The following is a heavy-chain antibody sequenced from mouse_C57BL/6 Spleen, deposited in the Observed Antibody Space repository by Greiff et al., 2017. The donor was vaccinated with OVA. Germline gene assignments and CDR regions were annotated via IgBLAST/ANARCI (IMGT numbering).Heavy chain of an antibody. CDR3: ARRYYGSSPYYAMDY. V-gene: IGHV1-61*01. CDR2: IYPSDSET. CDR1: GYTFTSYW. Sequence: VQLQQPGAELVRPGSSVKLSCKASGYTFTSYWMDWVKQRPGQGLEWIGNIYPSDSETHYNQKFKDKATLTVDKSSSTAYMQLSSLTSEDSAGYYCARRYYGSSPYYAMDYWGQGTSVTVSS. J-gene: IGHJ4*01. D-gene: IGHD1-1*01.